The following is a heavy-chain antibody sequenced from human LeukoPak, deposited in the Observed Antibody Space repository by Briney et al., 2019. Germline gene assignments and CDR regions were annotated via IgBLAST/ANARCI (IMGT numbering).Heavy chain of an antibody. Sequence: PGGSLRLSCAASGFTFSSYSMNWVRQAPGKGLEWVSSISSSSSYIYYADSVKGRFTISRDNAKNSLYLQMNSLRAEDTALYYCAKVDCGGDCLPDYWGQGTLVTVSS. D-gene: IGHD2-21*02. CDR3: AKVDCGGDCLPDY. V-gene: IGHV3-21*04. CDR1: GFTFSSYS. J-gene: IGHJ4*02. CDR2: ISSSSSYI.